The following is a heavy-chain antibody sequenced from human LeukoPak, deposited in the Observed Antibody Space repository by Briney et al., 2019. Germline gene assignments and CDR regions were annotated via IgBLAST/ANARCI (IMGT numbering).Heavy chain of an antibody. V-gene: IGHV3-33*01. CDR3: ARAPPDYYYYYGMDV. Sequence: GGSLRLSCAASGFTFSSYGMHWVRQAPGKGLEWVAVIWYDGSNKYYADSVKGRFTISRDNSKNTLYLQMNSLRAEDTAVYYCARAPPDYYYYYGMDVWGQGTTVTVSS. CDR2: IWYDGSNK. CDR1: GFTFSSYG. J-gene: IGHJ6*02.